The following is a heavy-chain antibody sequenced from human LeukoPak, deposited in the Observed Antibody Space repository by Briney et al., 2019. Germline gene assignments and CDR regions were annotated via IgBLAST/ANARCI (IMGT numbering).Heavy chain of an antibody. CDR3: AKDQGYSSFYGMDV. CDR2: IIGSGYST. D-gene: IGHD5-18*01. J-gene: IGHJ6*02. Sequence: RQAPXXXXXWVXXIIGSGYSTYYADSVKGRFTISRDNSKNTLYLQMNSLRAEDTAVYYCAKDQGYSSFYGMDVWGQGTTVTVSS. V-gene: IGHV3-23*01.